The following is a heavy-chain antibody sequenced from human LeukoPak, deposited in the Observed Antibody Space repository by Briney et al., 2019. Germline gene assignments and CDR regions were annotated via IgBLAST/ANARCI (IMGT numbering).Heavy chain of an antibody. CDR3: ARMVWFGEFEGKDY. CDR2: INPNSGDT. Sequence: ASVRVSCKASGYTFTGYYMHWVRQAPGQGLEWMGWINPNSGDTNFAQKFQGRVTMTRDTSISTAYLDLSRLRSDDTGVYYCARMVWFGEFEGKDYWGQEPWSPSPQ. CDR1: GYTFTGYY. J-gene: IGHJ4*01. D-gene: IGHD3-10*01. V-gene: IGHV1-2*02.